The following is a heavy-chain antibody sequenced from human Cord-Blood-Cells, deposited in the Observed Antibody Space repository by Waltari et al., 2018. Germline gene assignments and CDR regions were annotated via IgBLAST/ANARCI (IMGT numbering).Heavy chain of an antibody. CDR2: IYHSGST. J-gene: IGHJ4*02. Sequence: QVQLQESGPGLVKPSETLSLTCAVSGYSISSGYYWGWIRPPPGKGLEWIGSIYHSGSTYYNPSLKSRVTISVDTSKNQFSLKLSSVTAADTAVYYCARGDYYGSGSYYIYFDYWGQGTLVTVSS. V-gene: IGHV4-38-2*01. D-gene: IGHD3-10*01. CDR3: ARGDYYGSGSYYIYFDY. CDR1: GYSISSGYY.